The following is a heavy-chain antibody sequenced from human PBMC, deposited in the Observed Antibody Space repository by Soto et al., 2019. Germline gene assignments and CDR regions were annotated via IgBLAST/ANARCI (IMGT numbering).Heavy chain of an antibody. Sequence: SETLSLTCAVYGGSFSGYYWSWIRQPPGKGLEWIGEINHSGSTNYNPSLKSRVTISVDTSKNQFSLKLSSVTAADTAVYYCARGYCSSTSCYRGWGGSSGWFDPWGQGTLVTVSS. J-gene: IGHJ5*02. D-gene: IGHD2-2*01. CDR2: INHSGST. V-gene: IGHV4-34*01. CDR1: GGSFSGYY. CDR3: ARGYCSSTSCYRGWGGSSGWFDP.